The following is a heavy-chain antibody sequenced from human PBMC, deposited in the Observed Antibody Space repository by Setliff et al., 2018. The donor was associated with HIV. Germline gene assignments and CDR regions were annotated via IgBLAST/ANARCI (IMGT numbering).Heavy chain of an antibody. D-gene: IGHD3-22*01. Sequence: LSLTCDVSGASINSGSYFWSWIRQPAGKGLECIGRIYSSGSINYNASLKSRVTMSVDTSKNQVSLQLRSVTAADTAVYYCARGITQHISMIRYFDFWGQGMLVTVSS. CDR2: IYSSGSI. CDR1: GASINSGSYF. CDR3: ARGITQHISMIRYFDF. J-gene: IGHJ4*02. V-gene: IGHV4-61*02.